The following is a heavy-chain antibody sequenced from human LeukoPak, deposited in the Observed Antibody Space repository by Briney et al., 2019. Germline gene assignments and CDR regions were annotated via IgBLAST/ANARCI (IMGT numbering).Heavy chain of an antibody. V-gene: IGHV3-9*01. D-gene: IGHD7-27*01. CDR3: AKANGGYLYYYFMDV. CDR1: GFTFDDYA. J-gene: IGHJ6*03. Sequence: GGSLRLSCAASGFTFDDYAMHWVRQAPGKGLEWVSGISWNSGSIGYADSVKGRFTISRDNAKNSLHLQMNSVRAEDTALYYCAKANGGYLYYYFMDVWGKGTTATVSS. CDR2: ISWNSGSI.